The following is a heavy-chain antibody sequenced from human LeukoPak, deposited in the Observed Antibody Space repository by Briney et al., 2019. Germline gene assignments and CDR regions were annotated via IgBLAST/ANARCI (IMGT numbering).Heavy chain of an antibody. D-gene: IGHD2-2*01. Sequence: PGGSLRLSCAASGFTFSDYYMSWIRQAPGKGLEWVSYISSSSSYIYYADSVKGRFTISRDNSKNTLYLQMNSLKTEDTAVYYCAKDRLVVAPAAMTSNFDFWGQGTLVTVSS. V-gene: IGHV3-11*06. CDR1: GFTFSDYY. J-gene: IGHJ4*02. CDR3: AKDRLVVAPAAMTSNFDF. CDR2: ISSSSSYI.